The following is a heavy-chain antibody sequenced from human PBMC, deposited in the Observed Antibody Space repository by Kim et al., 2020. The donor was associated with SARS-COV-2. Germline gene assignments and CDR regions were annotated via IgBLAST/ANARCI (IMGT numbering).Heavy chain of an antibody. CDR1: GGSISSGGYY. CDR3: LGSSSGVVFDY. Sequence: SETLSLTCTVSGGSISSGGYYWSWIRQHPGKGLEWIGYIYYSGSTYYNPSLKSRVTISVDTSKNQFSLKLSSVTAADTAVYYCLGSSSGVVFDYWGQGTLVTVSS. V-gene: IGHV4-31*03. CDR2: IYYSGST. D-gene: IGHD6-6*01. J-gene: IGHJ4*02.